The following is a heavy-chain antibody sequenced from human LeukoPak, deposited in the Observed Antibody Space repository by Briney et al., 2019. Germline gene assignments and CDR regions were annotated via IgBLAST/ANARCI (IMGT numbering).Heavy chain of an antibody. D-gene: IGHD3-10*01. V-gene: IGHV4-59*01. CDR3: ARGEGSSMVRGVIFWFDP. CDR1: GVSISSYY. J-gene: IGHJ5*02. CDR2: IYYSGTT. Sequence: SETLSLTCTVSGVSISSYYWNWIRQPPGKGLEWIGSIYYSGTTNYNPSLKSRVTISPDTSKTQFSLKLSSVTAVDTAVYYCARGEGSSMVRGVIFWFDPWGQGSLVTVSS.